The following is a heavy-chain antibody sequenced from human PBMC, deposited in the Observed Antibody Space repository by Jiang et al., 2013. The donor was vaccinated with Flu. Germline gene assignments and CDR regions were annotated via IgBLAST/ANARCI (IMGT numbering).Heavy chain of an antibody. V-gene: IGHV4-59*08. CDR3: ARRKAMAVSDAFDI. CDR1: GDSISNYY. CDR2: IYYSGST. D-gene: IGHD5-18*01. Sequence: GPGLVKPSETLSLTCTVSGDSISNYYWNWIRLPPGKGLEWIGYIYYSGSTNYNPTFKSRVAISVDTSKTQFSLRLSSVTAADTAVYYCARRKAMAVSDAFDIWGQGTSGQRLF. J-gene: IGHJ3*02.